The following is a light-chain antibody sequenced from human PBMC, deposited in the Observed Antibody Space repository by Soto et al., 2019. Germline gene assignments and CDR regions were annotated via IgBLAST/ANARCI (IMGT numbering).Light chain of an antibody. V-gene: IGKV3-15*01. Sequence: EFVMTQSPATLSVSPGERATLPCRASQRISSNLAWYQQRPGQAPRLLIYGASTRAPGIPARFSGGGSETEFTLTISSLQSEDFATYYCQQLNSFPFTFGGGTKVDIK. J-gene: IGKJ4*01. CDR2: GAS. CDR1: QRISSN. CDR3: QQLNSFPFT.